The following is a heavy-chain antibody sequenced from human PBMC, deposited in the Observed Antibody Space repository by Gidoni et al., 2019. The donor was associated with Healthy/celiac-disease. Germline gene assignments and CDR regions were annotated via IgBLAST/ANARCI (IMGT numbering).Heavy chain of an antibody. CDR1: GFSLSNARMG. D-gene: IGHD3-22*01. J-gene: IGHJ6*02. CDR3: ARLGNYYDSSGYYQGYYYGMDV. Sequence: QVTLKESGPVLVKPTETLTLTCTVSGFSLSNARMGVSWIRQPPGKALEWLAHIFSNDEKSYSTSLKSRLTISKDTSKSQVVLTMTNMDPVDTATYYCARLGNYYDSSGYYQGYYYGMDVWGQGTTVTVSS. CDR2: IFSNDEK. V-gene: IGHV2-26*01.